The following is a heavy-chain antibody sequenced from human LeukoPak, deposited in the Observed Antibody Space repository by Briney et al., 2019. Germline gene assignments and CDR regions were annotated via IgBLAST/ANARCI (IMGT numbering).Heavy chain of an antibody. CDR3: ARVATVTTTQLDY. V-gene: IGHV7-4-1*02. CDR2: INTNTGNP. CDR1: GYTFTSYG. J-gene: IGHJ4*02. Sequence: ASVKVSCKASGYTFTSYGISWVRQAPGQGLEWMGWINTNTGNPTYAQGFTGRFVFSLDTSVSTAYLQISSLKAEDTAVYYCARVATVTTTQLDYWGQGTLVTVSS. D-gene: IGHD4-17*01.